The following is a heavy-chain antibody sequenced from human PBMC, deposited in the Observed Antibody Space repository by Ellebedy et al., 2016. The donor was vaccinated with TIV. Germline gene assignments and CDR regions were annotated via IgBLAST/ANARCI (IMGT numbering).Heavy chain of an antibody. CDR3: ARDVGRGLIDDWFDP. CDR2: IYTSGTA. CDR1: GGSISSYY. V-gene: IGHV4-4*07. Sequence: GSLRLSCTVSGGSISSYYWSWIRQPAGKGLEWIGRIYTSGTASYNPSLKSRVTMSVDTSKNQFSLKLSSVTAADTAVYYCARDVGRGLIDDWFDPWGQGTLVTVSS. J-gene: IGHJ5*02. D-gene: IGHD3-10*01.